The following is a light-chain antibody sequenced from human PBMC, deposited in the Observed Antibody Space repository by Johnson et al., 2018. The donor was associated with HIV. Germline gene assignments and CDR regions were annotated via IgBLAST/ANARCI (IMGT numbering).Light chain of an antibody. CDR3: GVWDASLTPRYV. CDR1: SSNIGNNY. CDR2: ENY. J-gene: IGLJ1*01. Sequence: QSVLTQPPSVSAAPGQKVTISCSGSSSNIGNNYVSWYQQLPGTAPKLLIYENYKRPSGIPDRFSGSKSGATASLGISGLQTGDEADYYCGVWDASLTPRYVFGTGTTIAVL. V-gene: IGLV1-51*02.